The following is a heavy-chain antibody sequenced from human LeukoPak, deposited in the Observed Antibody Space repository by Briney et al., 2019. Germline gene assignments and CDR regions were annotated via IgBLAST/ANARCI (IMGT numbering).Heavy chain of an antibody. D-gene: IGHD1-20*01. J-gene: IGHJ5*02. CDR1: GFTGSYTY. Sequence: GGSLRLSCAASGFTGSYTYMSWVRQAPSKGLGWVSILYKDGSTYYADSVKGRVTISRDNSHNTLYLQMNSLRVYDTAVDYCARNMPGITVPWGQGTLVTVSS. CDR2: LYKDGST. V-gene: IGHV3-53*01. CDR3: ARNMPGITVP.